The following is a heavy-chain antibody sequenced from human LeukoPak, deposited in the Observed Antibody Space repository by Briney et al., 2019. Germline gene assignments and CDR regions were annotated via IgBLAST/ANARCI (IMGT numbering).Heavy chain of an antibody. J-gene: IGHJ4*02. CDR3: AKDLMVQGVIITPLFDY. Sequence: PGGSLRLSCAASGFTFSSYGMHWVRQAPGKGLEWVAFIRYDGSNKYYADCVKGRFTISRDNSKNTLYLQMNSLRAEGTAVYYCAKDLMVQGVIITPLFDYWGQGTLVTVSS. CDR2: IRYDGSNK. V-gene: IGHV3-30*02. D-gene: IGHD3-10*01. CDR1: GFTFSSYG.